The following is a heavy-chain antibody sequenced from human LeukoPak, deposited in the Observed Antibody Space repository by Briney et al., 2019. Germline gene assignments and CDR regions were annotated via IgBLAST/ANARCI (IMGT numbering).Heavy chain of an antibody. J-gene: IGHJ3*02. CDR2: ISSSSSTI. D-gene: IGHD2-2*01. Sequence: PGGSLRLSCAASGFTFSSYAMSWVRQAPGKGLEWVSYISSSSSTIYYADSVKGRFTISRDNAKNSLYLQMNSLRAEDTAVYYCARVEYQLLHDAFDIWGQGTMVTVSS. CDR1: GFTFSSYA. CDR3: ARVEYQLLHDAFDI. V-gene: IGHV3-48*01.